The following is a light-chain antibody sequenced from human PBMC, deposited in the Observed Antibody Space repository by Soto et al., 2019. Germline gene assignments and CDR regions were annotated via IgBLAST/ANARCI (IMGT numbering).Light chain of an antibody. Sequence: NVLTQSRGTLSLSPGERATLSCRASQSVSSSYLAWYQQRPGQAPRLLIYGASSRATGIPDRFSGSGSGTDFTLTISRLEPEDFAVYYCQQYGSSPLTFGGGTKVDI. CDR3: QQYGSSPLT. V-gene: IGKV3-20*01. CDR2: GAS. J-gene: IGKJ4*01. CDR1: QSVSSSY.